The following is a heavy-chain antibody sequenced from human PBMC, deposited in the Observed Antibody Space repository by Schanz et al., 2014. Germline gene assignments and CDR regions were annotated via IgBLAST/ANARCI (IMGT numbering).Heavy chain of an antibody. D-gene: IGHD6-19*01. CDR1: GVTFSSYA. V-gene: IGHV3-66*01. Sequence: VQLVESGGGVVQPGGSLRLSCVASGVTFSSYAMSWVRQASGKGLEWVSLIDYAGSTNYADSVKGRMTVSRDTSKNALFLQMNNLRAEDTAVYYCASPPISVAGRLADYWGQGILVAVSS. J-gene: IGHJ4*02. CDR2: IDYAGST. CDR3: ASPPISVAGRLADY.